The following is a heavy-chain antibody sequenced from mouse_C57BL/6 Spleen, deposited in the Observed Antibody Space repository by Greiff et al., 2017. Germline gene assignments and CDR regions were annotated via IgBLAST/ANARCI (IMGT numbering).Heavy chain of an antibody. CDR1: GYSFTDYN. CDR2: INPNYGTT. D-gene: IGHD2-2*01. V-gene: IGHV1-39*01. Sequence: EVQLQQSGPELVKPGASVKISCKASGYSFTDYNMNWVKQSNGKSLEWIGVINPNYGTTSYNQKFKGKATLTVDQSSSTAYMQLNSLTSEDSAVYYCAKAGMVTTTFYAMDYWGQGTSVTVSS. CDR3: AKAGMVTTTFYAMDY. J-gene: IGHJ4*01.